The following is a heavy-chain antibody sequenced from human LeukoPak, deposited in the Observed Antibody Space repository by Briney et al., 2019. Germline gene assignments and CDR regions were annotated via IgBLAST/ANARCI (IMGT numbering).Heavy chain of an antibody. CDR3: AGTYSSSSLCYYYGMDV. D-gene: IGHD6-6*01. Sequence: SETLSLTCTVSGVSISSYYWSWIRQPPGKGLEWIGYIYYSGSTNYNPSLKSRVTISVNTSKNQFSLRLSSVTAADTAMYYCAGTYSSSSLCYYYGMDVWGQGTTVTVSS. V-gene: IGHV4-59*01. CDR1: GVSISSYY. J-gene: IGHJ6*02. CDR2: IYYSGST.